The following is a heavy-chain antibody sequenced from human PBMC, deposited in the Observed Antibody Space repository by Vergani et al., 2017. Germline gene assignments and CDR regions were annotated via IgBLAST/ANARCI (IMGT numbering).Heavy chain of an antibody. J-gene: IGHJ6*03. CDR3: ARGQTGYSRDWSTYFFYMDV. V-gene: IGHV4-30-2*01. D-gene: IGHD3/OR15-3a*01. CDR2: VYYSVTT. CDR1: GDAISRDTYS. Sequence: QLQLQESDSRLVNPSQTLSLTCTLSGDAISRDTYSWNWVRQPPGKPLEWIGSVYYSVTTYYNPSLGGRVTMSIDKSKNHFSLTLTSVTAAASAFYFCARGQTGYSRDWSTYFFYMDVWGKGTTVTVSS.